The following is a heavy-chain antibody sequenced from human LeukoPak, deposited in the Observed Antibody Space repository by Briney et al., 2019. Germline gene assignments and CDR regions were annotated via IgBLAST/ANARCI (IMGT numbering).Heavy chain of an antibody. CDR2: ISSSGSTI. CDR1: GFTFSSYE. J-gene: IGHJ6*02. Sequence: GGSLRLSCAASGFTFSSYEMNWVRQAPGKGLEWVSYISSSGSTIYYADSVKGRFTISRDNAKNSLYLQMNSLRAEDTAVYYCATTTPAQYSDWFPPSGPIYGMDVWGQGTTVTVSS. V-gene: IGHV3-48*03. D-gene: IGHD3-9*01. CDR3: ATTTPAQYSDWFPPSGPIYGMDV.